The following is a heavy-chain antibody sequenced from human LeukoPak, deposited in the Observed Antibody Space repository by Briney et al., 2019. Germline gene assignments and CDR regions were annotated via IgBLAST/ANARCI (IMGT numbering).Heavy chain of an antibody. CDR1: GYTFTGYG. CDR2: ISGYNGNT. D-gene: IGHD6-6*01. V-gene: IGHV1-18*01. CDR3: ARRYTSSSQWNWYFDF. Sequence: ASVKVSCKASGYTFTGYGISWVRQAPGQGLEWMGWISGYNGNTKYAQKLQGRVTVTTDTSTNTAYMELRSLTSDDTAVYYCARRYTSSSQWNWYFDFWGRGTLVTVS. J-gene: IGHJ2*01.